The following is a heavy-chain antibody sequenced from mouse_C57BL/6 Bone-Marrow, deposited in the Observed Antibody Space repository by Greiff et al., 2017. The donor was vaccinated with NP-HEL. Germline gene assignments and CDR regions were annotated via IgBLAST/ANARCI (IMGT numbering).Heavy chain of an antibody. V-gene: IGHV5-16*01. D-gene: IGHD1-1*01. CDR3: ARVVYYYGSSYVFYAMDY. Sequence: EVMLVESEGGLVQPGSSMKLSCTASGFTFSDYYMAWVRQVPEKGLEWVANINYDGSSTYYLDSLKSRFIISRDNAKNILYLQMSSLKSEDTATYYCARVVYYYGSSYVFYAMDYWGQGTSVTVSS. J-gene: IGHJ4*01. CDR1: GFTFSDYY. CDR2: INYDGSST.